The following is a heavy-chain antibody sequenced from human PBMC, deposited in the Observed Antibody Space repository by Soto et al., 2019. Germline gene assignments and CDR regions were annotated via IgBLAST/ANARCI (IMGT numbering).Heavy chain of an antibody. D-gene: IGHD3-16*02. V-gene: IGHV5-51*01. J-gene: IGHJ3*02. CDR1: GYSFTSYW. Sequence: TGESLKISCKGSGYSFTSYWIGWVRQMPGKGLEWMGIIYPGDSDTRYSPSFQGQVTISADKSISTAYLQWSSLKASDTAMYYCARQDYDYVWGSYRYNAFDIWGQGTMVTVSS. CDR2: IYPGDSDT. CDR3: ARQDYDYVWGSYRYNAFDI.